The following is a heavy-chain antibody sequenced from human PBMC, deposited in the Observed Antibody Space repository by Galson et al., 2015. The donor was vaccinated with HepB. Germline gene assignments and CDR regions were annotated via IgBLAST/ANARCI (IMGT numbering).Heavy chain of an antibody. CDR2: ISWNSGSI. Sequence: SLRLSCAASGFTFDDYAMHWVRQAPGKGLEWVSGISWNSGSIGYADSVKGRFTISRDNAKNSLYLQMNSLRAEDTALYYCGKDTGYTYGFGGFDYWGQGTLVTVSS. J-gene: IGHJ4*02. CDR1: GFTFDDYA. CDR3: GKDTGYTYGFGGFDY. V-gene: IGHV3-9*01. D-gene: IGHD5-18*01.